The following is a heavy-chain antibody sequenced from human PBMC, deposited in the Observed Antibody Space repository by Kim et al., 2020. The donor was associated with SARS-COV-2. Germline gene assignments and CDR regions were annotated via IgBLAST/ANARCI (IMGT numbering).Heavy chain of an antibody. CDR3: ARLALPWERWLQFLGRYFDY. D-gene: IGHD5-12*01. J-gene: IGHJ4*02. V-gene: IGHV3-11*06. Sequence: FTISRDNAKNSLYLQMNSLRAEDTAVYYCARLALPWERWLQFLGRYFDYWGRGTLVTVSS.